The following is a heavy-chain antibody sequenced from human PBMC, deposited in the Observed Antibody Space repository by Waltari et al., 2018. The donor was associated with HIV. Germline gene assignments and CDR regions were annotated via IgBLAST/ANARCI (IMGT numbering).Heavy chain of an antibody. CDR3: ARGTGGAFDI. D-gene: IGHD3-10*01. CDR1: GYSISSGYY. V-gene: IGHV4-38-2*02. J-gene: IGHJ3*02. CDR2: IYHSGRT. Sequence: QVQLQESGPGLVKPSETLSLTCTVSGYSISSGYYWGWIRQPPGKGLEWIGSIYHSGRTYYNPSLKSRGTIAVDTSKNQFSLKLSSVTAADTAVYYCARGTGGAFDIWGQGTMVTVSS.